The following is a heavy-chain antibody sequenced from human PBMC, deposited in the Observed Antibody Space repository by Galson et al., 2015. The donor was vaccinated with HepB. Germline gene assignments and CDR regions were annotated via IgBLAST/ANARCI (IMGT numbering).Heavy chain of an antibody. CDR3: AKLGGYSYGLFGGNWFDP. CDR2: ISYDGSNT. J-gene: IGHJ5*02. V-gene: IGHV3-30-3*02. D-gene: IGHD5-18*01. Sequence: SLRLSCAASGFTFSIYSMHWVRQAPGKGLEGVAVISYDGSNTCYADSVKGRFTISRDNSKNTLYLQMNSLRAEDTAVYYCAKLGGYSYGLFGGNWFDPWGQGTLVTVSS. CDR1: GFTFSIYS.